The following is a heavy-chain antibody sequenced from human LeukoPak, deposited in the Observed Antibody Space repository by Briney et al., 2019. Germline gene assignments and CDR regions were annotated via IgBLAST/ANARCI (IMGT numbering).Heavy chain of an antibody. J-gene: IGHJ4*02. CDR1: GFSFSSYE. CDR2: ISSSGNTI. V-gene: IGHV3-48*03. D-gene: IGHD3-10*01. Sequence: GGSLRLSCAASGFSFSSYEMNWVRQAPGKGLEWVSYISSSGNTIYYTDSVKGRFTISRDNAKNSLCLQMNGLRAEDTAVYYCVRGILWFGEPWGQGTLVTVSS. CDR3: VRGILWFGEP.